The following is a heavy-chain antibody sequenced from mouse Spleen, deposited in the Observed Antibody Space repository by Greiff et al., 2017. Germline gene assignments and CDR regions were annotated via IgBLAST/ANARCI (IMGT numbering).Heavy chain of an antibody. V-gene: IGHV3-6*01. CDR2: ISYDGSN. D-gene: IGHD2-10*02. CDR3: ARKRYGNYGGYAMDH. J-gene: IGHJ4*01. Sequence: EVKLQESGPGLVKPSQSLSLTCSVTGYSITSGYYWKWIRQFPGNKLEWMGYISYDGSNNYNPSLKNRISITRDTSKNQFFLKLNSVTTEDTATYYCARKRYGNYGGYAMDHWGQGTSVTVSS. CDR1: GYSITSGYY.